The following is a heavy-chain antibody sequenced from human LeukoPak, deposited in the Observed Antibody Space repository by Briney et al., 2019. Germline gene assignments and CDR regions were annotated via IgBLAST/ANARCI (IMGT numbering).Heavy chain of an antibody. D-gene: IGHD2/OR15-2a*01. CDR3: TTDSPNSY. J-gene: IGHJ4*02. CDR2: IKSKTDGGTT. Sequence: GGSLRLSCAASGFTFSNAWMSWVRQAPGKGLEWDGRIKSKTDGGTTDYAAPVKGRFTISRDDSKNTLYLQMNSLKTEDTAVYYCTTDSPNSYWGQGTLVTVSS. V-gene: IGHV3-15*01. CDR1: GFTFSNAW.